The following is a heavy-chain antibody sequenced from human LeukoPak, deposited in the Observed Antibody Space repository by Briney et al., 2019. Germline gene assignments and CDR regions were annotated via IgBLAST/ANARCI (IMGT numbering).Heavy chain of an antibody. Sequence: SETLSLTCAVSGGSISSGGYSWSWIRQPPGMGLEWIGYLYHTGSTYYNPSLKSRVTISVDRSKKQFSLKLNSVTAADTAVYYCARGVVSASAAMDVWGQGTAVTVSS. J-gene: IGHJ6*02. CDR1: GGSISSGGYS. D-gene: IGHD2-8*02. CDR2: LYHTGST. CDR3: ARGVVSASAAMDV. V-gene: IGHV4-30-2*01.